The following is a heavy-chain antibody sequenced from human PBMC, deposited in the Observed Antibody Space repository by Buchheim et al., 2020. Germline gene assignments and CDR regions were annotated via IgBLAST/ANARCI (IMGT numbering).Heavy chain of an antibody. CDR1: GFPLSDYY. J-gene: IGHJ4*02. Sequence: EVQLVESGGGLVQPGRSLRLSCAVSGFPLSDYYIDWVRQAPGKGLEWVARTRDKARGHTTEFAASVKGRFTVSRDNSQNSVYLQMNSLKAEDTAVYYCVRSTFGYGNFDYWGQGIL. V-gene: IGHV3-72*01. CDR2: TRDKARGHTT. CDR3: VRSTFGYGNFDY. D-gene: IGHD2/OR15-2a*01.